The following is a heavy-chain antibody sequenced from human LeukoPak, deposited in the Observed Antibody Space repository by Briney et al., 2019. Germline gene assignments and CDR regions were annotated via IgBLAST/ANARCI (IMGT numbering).Heavy chain of an antibody. CDR1: GGTFSSYP. Sequence: ASVKVSCKASGGTFSSYPISWVRQAPGQGLEWMGGIIPIFGSANYAQKFQGRVTITADESTSTAYMELSSLRSEDTAVYYCARDMVRGVISYFQHWGQGTLVTVSS. D-gene: IGHD3-10*01. V-gene: IGHV1-69*13. CDR3: ARDMVRGVISYFQH. CDR2: IIPIFGSA. J-gene: IGHJ1*01.